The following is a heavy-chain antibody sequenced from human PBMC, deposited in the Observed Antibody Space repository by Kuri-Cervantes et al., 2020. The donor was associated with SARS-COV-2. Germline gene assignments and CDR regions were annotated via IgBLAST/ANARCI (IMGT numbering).Heavy chain of an antibody. Sequence: GESLKISCAASGFTFSSYAMSWVRQAPGKGLEWVSAISGSGGSTYYADSVKGRFTISRDNSKNTLYLQMNSLRAEDTAVYYCAKGGSGWQYFDYRGQGTLVTVSS. CDR3: AKGGSGWQYFDY. D-gene: IGHD6-19*01. V-gene: IGHV3-23*01. CDR1: GFTFSSYA. CDR2: ISGSGGST. J-gene: IGHJ4*02.